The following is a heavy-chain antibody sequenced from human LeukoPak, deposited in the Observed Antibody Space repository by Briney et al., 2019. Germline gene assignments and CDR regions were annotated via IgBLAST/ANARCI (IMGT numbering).Heavy chain of an antibody. CDR2: INPKNGGT. V-gene: IGHV1-2*02. Sequence: ASVKVSXKASGHTFTGYYIHWVRQAPGQGLEWMGWINPKNGGTKYGQKFQGRVTMTRDTSISTVYMELSRLRFDDTAVYYCARGGSYYDSSGYYDAFDIWGQGTMVTVSS. D-gene: IGHD3-22*01. J-gene: IGHJ3*02. CDR3: ARGGSYYDSSGYYDAFDI. CDR1: GHTFTGYY.